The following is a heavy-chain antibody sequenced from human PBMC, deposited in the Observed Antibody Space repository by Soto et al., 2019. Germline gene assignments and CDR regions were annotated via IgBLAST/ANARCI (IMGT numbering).Heavy chain of an antibody. J-gene: IGHJ6*02. CDR3: ARPLRTGPGGYYYGMDV. V-gene: IGHV5-51*01. CDR1: GYSFTSYW. CDR2: IYPGDSDT. D-gene: IGHD3-10*01. Sequence: GESLKISCKGSGYSFTSYWIGWVRQMPGKGLEWMGIIYPGDSDTRYSPSFQGQVTISADKSISTAYLQWSSLKASDTAMSYCARPLRTGPGGYYYGMDVWGQGTTVTVSS.